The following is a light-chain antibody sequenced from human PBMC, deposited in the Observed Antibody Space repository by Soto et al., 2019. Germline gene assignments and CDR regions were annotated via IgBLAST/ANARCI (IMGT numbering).Light chain of an antibody. V-gene: IGLV2-14*01. J-gene: IGLJ1*01. CDR2: EVS. CDR3: SSYTSSSIPFV. CDR1: SSDVGGYNY. Sequence: QSVLTQPPSVSAAPGQKVTISCSGTSSDVGGYNYVSWYQQHPGKAPKLMIYEVSNRPSGVSNRFSGSKSGNTASLTISGLQAEDEADYYCSSYTSSSIPFVFGTGTKVTVL.